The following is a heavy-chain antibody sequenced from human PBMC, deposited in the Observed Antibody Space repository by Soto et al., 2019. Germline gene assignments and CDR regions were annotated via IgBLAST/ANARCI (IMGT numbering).Heavy chain of an antibody. CDR1: GGSISSYY. D-gene: IGHD3-3*01. V-gene: IGHV4-59*08. CDR2: IYYSGST. CDR3: ARLNYDFWSGYPYFDY. J-gene: IGHJ4*02. Sequence: PSETLSLTCTVSGGSISSYYWSWIRQPPGKGLEWIGYIYYSGSTNYNPSLKSRVTISVDTSKNQFSLKLSSVTAADTAVYYCARLNYDFWSGYPYFDYWGQGTLVTVSS.